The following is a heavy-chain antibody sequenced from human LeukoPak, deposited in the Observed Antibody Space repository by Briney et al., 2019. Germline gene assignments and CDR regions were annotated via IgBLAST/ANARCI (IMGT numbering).Heavy chain of an antibody. Sequence: PGGSLRLSCAASGFTFSTYSMNWVRQAPGKGLEWVSSISSSSSYIYYADSVKGRFTTSRDNAKNSLYLQMNSLRAEDTAVYYCARDQCSSTSCYGPDAFDIWGQGTMVTVSS. J-gene: IGHJ3*02. V-gene: IGHV3-21*01. CDR3: ARDQCSSTSCYGPDAFDI. D-gene: IGHD2-2*01. CDR1: GFTFSTYS. CDR2: ISSSSSYI.